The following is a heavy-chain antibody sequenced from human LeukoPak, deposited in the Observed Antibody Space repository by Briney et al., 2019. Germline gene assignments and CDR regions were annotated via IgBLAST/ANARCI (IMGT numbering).Heavy chain of an antibody. D-gene: IGHD3-22*01. CDR1: GFTFSSYE. J-gene: IGHJ3*02. Sequence: GGSLRLSCAASGFTFSSYEMNWVRQAPGKGLEWVSYISSSGSTIYYADSVKGRFTISRDNAKNSLYLQMNSLRAEDTAVYYCARAYYYDSSGYGGDAFDIWGQGTMVTVSS. CDR3: ARAYYYDSSGYGGDAFDI. CDR2: ISSSGSTI. V-gene: IGHV3-48*03.